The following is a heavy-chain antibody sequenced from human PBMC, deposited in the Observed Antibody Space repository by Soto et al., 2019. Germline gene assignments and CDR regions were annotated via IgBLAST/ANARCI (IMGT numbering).Heavy chain of an antibody. V-gene: IGHV3-23*01. CDR1: GFTFSSYA. CDR3: ANQIAVAGYYFDY. Sequence: GGSLRLSCAASGFTFSSYAMSWVRQAPGKGLEWVSAISGSGGSTYYADSVKGRFTISRDNSKNTLYLQMNSLRAEDTAVYYCANQIAVAGYYFDYWGQGTLVTVSS. CDR2: ISGSGGST. D-gene: IGHD6-19*01. J-gene: IGHJ4*02.